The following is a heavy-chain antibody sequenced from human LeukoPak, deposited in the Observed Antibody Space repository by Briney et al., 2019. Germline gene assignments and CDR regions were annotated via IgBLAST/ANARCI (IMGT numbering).Heavy chain of an antibody. Sequence: GGSLRLSCAAPGFTFSSYAMHWVRQAPGKGLEWVAVISYDGSNKYYADSVKGRFTISRDNSKNTLYLQMNSLRAEDTAVYYCARDLGMDVWGQGTTVTVSS. CDR1: GFTFSSYA. J-gene: IGHJ6*02. V-gene: IGHV3-30-3*01. CDR2: ISYDGSNK. CDR3: ARDLGMDV.